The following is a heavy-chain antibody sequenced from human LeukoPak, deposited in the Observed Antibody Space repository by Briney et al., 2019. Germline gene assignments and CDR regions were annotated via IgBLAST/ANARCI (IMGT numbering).Heavy chain of an antibody. D-gene: IGHD1-14*01. CDR2: INFGSSTI. V-gene: IGHV3-48*04. CDR3: AREEVFILPHALKDAYFYYMDV. CDR1: GFTFSSYG. J-gene: IGHJ6*03. Sequence: GGSLRLSCAASGFTFSSYGINWVRQAPGKGLEWVSYINFGSSTIYYADSVKGRFTISRDNAKNSLYLQMNSLRAEDTAVYYCAREEVFILPHALKDAYFYYMDVWGNGTPVTVSS.